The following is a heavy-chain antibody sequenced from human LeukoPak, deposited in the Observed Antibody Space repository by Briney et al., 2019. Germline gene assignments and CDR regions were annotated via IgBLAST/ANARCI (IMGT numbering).Heavy chain of an antibody. CDR3: ASLSSVLGADA. D-gene: IGHD4/OR15-4a*01. CDR1: GGSISSYY. CDR2: IYYSGST. V-gene: IGHV4-59*01. Sequence: SETLSLTCTVSGGSISSYYWSWIRQPTGKGLEWIGYIYYSGSTNHNPSLKSRVTISVDTSKNQFSLKLSSVTAADTAVYYCASLSSVLGADAWGQGTLVTISS. J-gene: IGHJ5*02.